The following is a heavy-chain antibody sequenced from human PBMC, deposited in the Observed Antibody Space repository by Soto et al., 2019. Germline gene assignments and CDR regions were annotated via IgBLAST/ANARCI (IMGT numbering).Heavy chain of an antibody. CDR2: INSDGSST. D-gene: IGHD3-22*01. CDR1: GFTFSSYW. V-gene: IGHV3-74*01. Sequence: GGSLRLSCAASGFTFSSYWMHWVRQAPGKGLVWVSRINSDGSSTSYSDSVKGRFTISRDNAKNTLYLQMNSLRAEDTAVYYCARDGTYYYDSSGYYSYYYYGMDVWGQGTTVTVSS. J-gene: IGHJ6*02. CDR3: ARDGTYYYDSSGYYSYYYYGMDV.